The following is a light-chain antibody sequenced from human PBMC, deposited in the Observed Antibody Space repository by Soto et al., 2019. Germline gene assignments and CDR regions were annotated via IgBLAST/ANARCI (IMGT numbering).Light chain of an antibody. Sequence: EIVSSNSPATLPESPGDGVTLSCRASQSVASHLAWYQQKRGQAPRLLIYGASIRATGIPATFSGSGSGTEFTLTISSLQSEDFAVYYCQQYNKRPRTFGQGTKVDI. J-gene: IGKJ1*01. CDR3: QQYNKRPRT. CDR1: QSVASH. V-gene: IGKV3-15*01. CDR2: GAS.